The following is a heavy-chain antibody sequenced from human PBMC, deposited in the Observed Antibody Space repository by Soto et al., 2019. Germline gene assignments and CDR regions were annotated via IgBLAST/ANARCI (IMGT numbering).Heavy chain of an antibody. V-gene: IGHV3-23*01. CDR2: ISSSGGST. Sequence: EVPLLESGGGLVQPGGSLRLSCGASGFSFSSYAMSWVRQAPGKGLEWVSGISSSGGSTYYADSVKGRFTISRDNAKNTLYMQMNSLRAEDTAVYSCAKQLMVRGVVLLFDSWGQGTLVTVSS. J-gene: IGHJ4*02. CDR1: GFSFSSYA. CDR3: AKQLMVRGVVLLFDS. D-gene: IGHD3-10*01.